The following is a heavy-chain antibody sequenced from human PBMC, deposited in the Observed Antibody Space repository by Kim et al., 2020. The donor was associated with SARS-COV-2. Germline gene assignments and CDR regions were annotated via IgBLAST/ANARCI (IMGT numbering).Heavy chain of an antibody. J-gene: IGHJ4*02. CDR3: ARDPSYSSSWYSGG. Sequence: SETLSLTCAVYGGSFSGYYWSWIRQPPGKGLEWIGEINHSGSTNYNPSLKSRVTISVDTSKNQFSLKLSSVTAADTAVYYCARDPSYSSSWYSGGWGQGTLVTVSS. D-gene: IGHD6-13*01. CDR1: GGSFSGYY. V-gene: IGHV4-34*01. CDR2: INHSGST.